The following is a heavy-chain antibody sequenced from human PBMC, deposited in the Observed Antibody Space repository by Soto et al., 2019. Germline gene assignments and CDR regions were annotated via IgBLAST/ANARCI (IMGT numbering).Heavy chain of an antibody. CDR3: ATVSSKQWLAPLGY. Sequence: PGGSLRLSCAASGFTFSSYAMSWVRQSPGNGLQLVSAISGSCGSTYYADSVKGRFTISRDNSKNTLYLQINSLRAEDTAVYYCATVSSKQWLAPLGYWGQGTLVTVSS. CDR1: GFTFSSYA. V-gene: IGHV3-23*01. D-gene: IGHD6-19*01. J-gene: IGHJ4*02. CDR2: ISGSCGST.